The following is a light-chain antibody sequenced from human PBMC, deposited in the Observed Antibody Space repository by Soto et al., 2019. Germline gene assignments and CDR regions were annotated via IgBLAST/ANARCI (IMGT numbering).Light chain of an antibody. CDR2: KAP. J-gene: IGKJ1*01. CDR3: QHYNSYSEA. CDR1: QTISTW. V-gene: IGKV1-5*03. Sequence: GDRVTITRRASQTISTWMAWYQQKPGKAPKLLIYKAPTLKSGVPSRFSGSGSGTEFTLTISSLQPDDFATYYCQHYNSYSEAFGQGTKVDIK.